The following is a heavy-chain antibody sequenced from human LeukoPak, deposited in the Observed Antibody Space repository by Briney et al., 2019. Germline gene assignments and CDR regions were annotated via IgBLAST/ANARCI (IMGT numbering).Heavy chain of an antibody. J-gene: IGHJ4*02. V-gene: IGHV3-21*01. CDR1: GFTFSSYS. CDR2: ISSSSSYI. D-gene: IGHD6-13*01. Sequence: GGSLRLSCAASGFTFSSYSMNWVRQAPGKGLEWVSSISSSSSYIYYADSVKGRFTISRDNAKNSLYLQMNSLRAEDTAVYYCASQYSSSWYSFDYFDYWGQGTLVTVSS. CDR3: ASQYSSSWYSFDYFDY.